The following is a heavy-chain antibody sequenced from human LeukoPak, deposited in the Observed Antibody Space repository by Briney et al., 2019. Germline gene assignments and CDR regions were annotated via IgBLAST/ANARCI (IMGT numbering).Heavy chain of an antibody. CDR3: AKVRGGLHPLDY. J-gene: IGHJ4*02. CDR1: GFPFSSYG. V-gene: IGHV3-30*02. Sequence: GGSLRLSCAASGFPFSSYGIHWVRQAPGKGLEWVTFIRYDGSNKYYADSVKGRFTISRDNSKNTLFLQMNSLRAEDTAVYYCAKVRGGLHPLDYWGQGTLVTISS. D-gene: IGHD3-16*01. CDR2: IRYDGSNK.